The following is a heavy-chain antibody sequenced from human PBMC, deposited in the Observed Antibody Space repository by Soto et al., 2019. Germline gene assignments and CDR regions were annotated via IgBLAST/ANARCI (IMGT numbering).Heavy chain of an antibody. Sequence: QVQLVQSGAEMKRPGSSVKVSCKASGGTFNRHGISWVRQAPGQGLEWMGGTIPVFGTPKYAQEFQGRVTVSVDKSTSTAYMELSSLRSEDTAVYYCAREAPYCTSATCPKFYDMDVWGQGTTVTVAS. D-gene: IGHD2-2*01. CDR2: TIPVFGTP. CDR1: GGTFNRHG. CDR3: AREAPYCTSATCPKFYDMDV. V-gene: IGHV1-69*06. J-gene: IGHJ6*02.